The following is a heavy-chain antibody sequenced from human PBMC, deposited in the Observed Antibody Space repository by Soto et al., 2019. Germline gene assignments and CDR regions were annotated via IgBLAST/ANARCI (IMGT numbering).Heavy chain of an antibody. CDR3: AKDAVYNDGLWLMDS. D-gene: IGHD2-21*01. CDR1: GFTISTFA. Sequence: GGSMRLSCAASGFTISTFAMTWVRQAPGKGLESVCGMTGSGATIHYADSVKGRFTISKDNSRNVLYLQMDYLRDEDTAVYYCAKDAVYNDGLWLMDSWGQGTLVTVSS. J-gene: IGHJ4*02. CDR2: MTGSGATI. V-gene: IGHV3-23*01.